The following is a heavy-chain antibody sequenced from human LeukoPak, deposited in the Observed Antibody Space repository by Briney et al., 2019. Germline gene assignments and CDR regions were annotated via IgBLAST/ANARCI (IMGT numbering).Heavy chain of an antibody. CDR1: GYSFTSYW. V-gene: IGHV5-10-1*01. CDR2: IDPSDSYT. CDR3: TRRSTNWFDP. D-gene: IGHD5/OR15-5a*01. J-gene: IGHJ5*02. Sequence: GESLKISCKGSGYSFTSYWINWVRQMPGKGLEWMGRIDPSDSYTNYSPSFQGHVTISADKSISTAYLQWSSLKASDTAMYYCTRRSTNWFDPWGQGTQATVSS.